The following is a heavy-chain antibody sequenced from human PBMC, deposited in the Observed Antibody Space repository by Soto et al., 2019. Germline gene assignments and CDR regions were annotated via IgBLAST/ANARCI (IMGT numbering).Heavy chain of an antibody. J-gene: IGHJ4*02. CDR1: GCTFRGYG. CDR3: AREYSSSRYFDY. V-gene: IGHV3-74*01. CDR2: INSDGSST. D-gene: IGHD6-6*01. Sequence: VGFLRLSWAAAGCTFRGYGRRWVRQAPGKGLVWVSRINSDGSSTSYADSVKGRFTISRDNAKNTLYLQMNSLRAEDTAVYYCAREYSSSRYFDYWGQGTLVTVS.